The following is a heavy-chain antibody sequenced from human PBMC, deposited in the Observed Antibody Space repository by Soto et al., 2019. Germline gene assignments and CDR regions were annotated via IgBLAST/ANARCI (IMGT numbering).Heavy chain of an antibody. CDR1: GGSISNLYW. D-gene: IGHD6-25*01. CDR3: LMSRGGLFTMDV. V-gene: IGHV4-4*01. Sequence: SETLSLTCAVSGGSISNLYWWNWVRQSPGKGLQWIGEIDYSGNTNYNPSLRGRINMSIDKSENHFSLNLHSVTPSDTAVYCCLMSRGGLFTMDVWGQGTAVTVSS. J-gene: IGHJ6*02. CDR2: IDYSGNT.